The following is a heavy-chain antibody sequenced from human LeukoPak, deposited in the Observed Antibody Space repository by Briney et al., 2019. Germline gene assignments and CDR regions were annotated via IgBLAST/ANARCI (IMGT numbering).Heavy chain of an antibody. CDR1: GGSISSGDYY. Sequence: PSETLSLTCTVSGGSISSGDYYWSWIRQPPGKGLEWIGYIYYSGSTYYNPSLKSRVTISVDTSKNQFSLKLSSVTAADTAVYYCAREGGYGSGSYYLPYNWFDPWGQGTLVTVSS. CDR3: AREGGYGSGSYYLPYNWFDP. D-gene: IGHD3-10*01. CDR2: IYYSGST. V-gene: IGHV4-30-4*01. J-gene: IGHJ5*02.